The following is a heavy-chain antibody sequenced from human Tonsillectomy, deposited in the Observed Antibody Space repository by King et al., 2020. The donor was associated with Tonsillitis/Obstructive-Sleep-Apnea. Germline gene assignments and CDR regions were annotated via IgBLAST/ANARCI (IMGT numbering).Heavy chain of an antibody. V-gene: IGHV3-7*03. D-gene: IGHD3-3*01. CDR1: GFTFSNYW. CDR3: ARVGLDDFWSGYLFHFDY. CDR2: IKQDGSEK. J-gene: IGHJ4*02. Sequence: VQLVESGGGLVQPGGSLRLSCAVSGFTFSNYWMSWVRQAPGKGLEGVANIKQDGSEKYYVDSVKGRFTISRDTAKNSLYLQMNSLRAEDTAVYYCARVGLDDFWSGYLFHFDYWGQGTLATVSS.